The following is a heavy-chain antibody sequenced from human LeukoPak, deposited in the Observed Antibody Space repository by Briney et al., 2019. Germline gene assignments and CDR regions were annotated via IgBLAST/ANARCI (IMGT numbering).Heavy chain of an antibody. J-gene: IGHJ5*02. V-gene: IGHV3-21*01. D-gene: IGHD3-3*01. Sequence: GGSLRLSCAASGFTFSSYSMNWVRQAPGKGLEWVSSISSSSSYIYYADSVKGRFTISRDNAKNSLYLQMNSLRAEDTAVYYCARDGGYYDFWSGYYTWFDPWGQGTLVTVSS. CDR1: GFTFSSYS. CDR2: ISSSSSYI. CDR3: ARDGGYYDFWSGYYTWFDP.